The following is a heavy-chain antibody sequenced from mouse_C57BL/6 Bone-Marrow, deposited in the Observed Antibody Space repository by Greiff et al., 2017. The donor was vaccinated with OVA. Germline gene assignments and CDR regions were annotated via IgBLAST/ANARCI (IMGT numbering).Heavy chain of an antibody. CDR3: ARDYGSSADV. D-gene: IGHD1-1*01. Sequence: EVQLQQSGPGLVKPSQSLSLTCSVTGYSITSGYYWNWIRQFPGNKLEWMGYISYDGSNNYNPSLKNRISITRDTSKNQFFLKLNSVTTEDTATYYCARDYGSSADVWGTGTTVTVSS. J-gene: IGHJ1*03. CDR2: ISYDGSN. CDR1: GYSITSGYY. V-gene: IGHV3-6*01.